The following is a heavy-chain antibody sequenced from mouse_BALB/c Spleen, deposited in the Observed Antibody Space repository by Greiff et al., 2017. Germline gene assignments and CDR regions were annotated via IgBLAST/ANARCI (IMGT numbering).Heavy chain of an antibody. CDR3: ARKHYYGSSYDAMDY. CDR2: ISSGSSTI. V-gene: IGHV5-17*02. Sequence: EVKLLESGGGLVQPGGSRKLSCAASGFTFSSFGMHWVRQAPEKGLEWVAYISSGSSTIYYADTVKGRFTISRDNPKNTLFLQMTSLRSEDTAMYYCARKHYYGSSYDAMDYWGQGTSVTVSS. J-gene: IGHJ4*01. CDR1: GFTFSSFG. D-gene: IGHD1-1*01.